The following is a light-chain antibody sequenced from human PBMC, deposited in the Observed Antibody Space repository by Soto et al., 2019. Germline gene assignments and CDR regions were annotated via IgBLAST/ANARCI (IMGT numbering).Light chain of an antibody. Sequence: DIHMTQSPSTLSGSVGDRVTITCRASQTISSWLAWYQQKPGKAPNLLIYVASTLQSGVPSRLSGXGSGTDXXLTISRLQSEDFATYYCQQYYEFPLTFGGGTK. V-gene: IGKV1-5*01. J-gene: IGKJ4*01. CDR2: VAS. CDR3: QQYYEFPLT. CDR1: QTISSW.